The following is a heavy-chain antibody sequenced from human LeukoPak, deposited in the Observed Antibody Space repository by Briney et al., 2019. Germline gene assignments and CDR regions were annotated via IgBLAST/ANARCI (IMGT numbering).Heavy chain of an antibody. V-gene: IGHV3-30*04. CDR3: ARELATPAAY. Sequence: GGSLRLSCAASGFTFSSYAMHWVRQAPGKGLEWVAVISYDGSNKYYADSVKGRFTISRDNSKNTLYLQMNSLRAEDTAVYYCARELATPAAYWGQGTLVTVSS. J-gene: IGHJ4*02. D-gene: IGHD5-12*01. CDR2: ISYDGSNK. CDR1: GFTFSSYA.